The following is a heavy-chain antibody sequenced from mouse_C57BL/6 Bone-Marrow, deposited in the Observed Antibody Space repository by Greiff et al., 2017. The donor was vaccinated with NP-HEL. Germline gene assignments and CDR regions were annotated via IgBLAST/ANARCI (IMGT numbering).Heavy chain of an antibody. CDR2: IWTGGGT. J-gene: IGHJ1*01. D-gene: IGHD1-1*01. Sequence: VKVVESGPGLVAPSQSLSITCTVSGFSLTSYAISWVRQPPGKGLEWLGVIWTGGGTNYNSALKSRLSISKDNSKSQVFLKINSLQTDDTARYYFARNSGTTVVATNYWYFDVWGPGTTVTVSS. CDR1: GFSLTSYA. V-gene: IGHV2-9-1*01. CDR3: ARNSGTTVVATNYWYFDV.